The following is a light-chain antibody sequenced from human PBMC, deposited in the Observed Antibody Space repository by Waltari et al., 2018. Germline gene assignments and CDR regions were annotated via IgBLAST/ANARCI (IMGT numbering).Light chain of an antibody. V-gene: IGKV3-15*01. J-gene: IGKJ4*01. Sequence: EVVMTQSPVTLSVSPGERATLSCRASQGVHDNLAWYQQKPAQAPRPLIYGASTRATGVPARFSASGSGTDFTLTITSLQSEDFALYYCQQYNKWPPLTFGGGTKVEIK. CDR1: QGVHDN. CDR2: GAS. CDR3: QQYNKWPPLT.